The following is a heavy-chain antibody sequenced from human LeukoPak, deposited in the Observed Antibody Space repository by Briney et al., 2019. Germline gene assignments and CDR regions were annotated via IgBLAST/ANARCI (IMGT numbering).Heavy chain of an antibody. J-gene: IGHJ5*02. CDR3: ARRYYGSGSYRKNNWFDP. CDR2: IYPGDSDT. Sequence: HGESLKISCKGSGYSFTSYWIGWVGHMPGKGLEWMGFIYPGDSDTRYNPSFQGHVTISADKSISTAYLQWSSLKASDPAMYYCARRYYGSGSYRKNNWFDPWGQGTLVTVSS. V-gene: IGHV5-51*01. D-gene: IGHD3-10*01. CDR1: GYSFTSYW.